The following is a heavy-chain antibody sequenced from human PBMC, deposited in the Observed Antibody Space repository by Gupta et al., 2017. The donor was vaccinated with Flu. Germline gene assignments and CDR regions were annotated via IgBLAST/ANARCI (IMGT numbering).Heavy chain of an antibody. J-gene: IGHJ6*02. CDR2: ISGGGEHT. D-gene: IGHD3-22*01. V-gene: IGHV3-23*01. CDR3: AKEFYSSGCLPTCFRDV. Sequence: TFRAYAVTWVRQAPGKGLEWVSTISGGGEHTYYDDSVKGRFIMSRDDAKNTVYVQMKRLRVEDTAVYYWAKEFYSSGCLPTCFRDVWGRGTTVTVSS. CDR1: TFRAYA.